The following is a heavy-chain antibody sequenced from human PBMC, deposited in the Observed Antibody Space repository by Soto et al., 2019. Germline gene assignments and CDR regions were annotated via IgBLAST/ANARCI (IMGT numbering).Heavy chain of an antibody. D-gene: IGHD6-19*01. CDR3: VRQEGYSSGWYGFPSI. V-gene: IGHV5-10-1*01. Sequence: GESLKISCKGSGYSFTSYWISWVRQMPGKGLEWMGRIDPSDSYTNYSPSFQGHVTILVDKSNTTAYLQWSSLKTSDTAIYYCVRQEGYSSGWYGFPSIWGQGTLVTVSS. CDR2: IDPSDSYT. J-gene: IGHJ4*03. CDR1: GYSFTSYW.